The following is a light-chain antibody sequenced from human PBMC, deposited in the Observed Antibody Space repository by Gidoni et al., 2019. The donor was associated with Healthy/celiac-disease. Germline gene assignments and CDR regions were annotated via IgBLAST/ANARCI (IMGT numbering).Light chain of an antibody. CDR2: GNS. Sequence: QPSLTQPLSVPGAQAQRVTISCTGTSSNVGADNDVHWYQQLPGTAPKLLIYGNSNRPSGVPDRFSGSKSGTSASLAITGLQAEDEADYYCQSYDSSLSGVVFGGGTKLTVL. V-gene: IGLV1-40*01. CDR3: QSYDSSLSGVV. J-gene: IGLJ2*01. CDR1: SSNVGADND.